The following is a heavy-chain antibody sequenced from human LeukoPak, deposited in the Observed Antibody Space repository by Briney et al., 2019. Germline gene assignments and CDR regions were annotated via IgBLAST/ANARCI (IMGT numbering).Heavy chain of an antibody. CDR2: ISPSSGTI. CDR1: GFTFSTHG. D-gene: IGHD5-12*01. V-gene: IGHV3-48*04. CDR3: ARDHGSGYDFVKAYFDY. Sequence: PGGSLRLSCVASGFTFSTHGMNWVRQAPGKGLEWVSYISPSSGTIYYADSVKGRFTISRDNAKNSLYLQMSGLRAEDTAVYYCARDHGSGYDFVKAYFDYWGQGTLVTVSS. J-gene: IGHJ4*02.